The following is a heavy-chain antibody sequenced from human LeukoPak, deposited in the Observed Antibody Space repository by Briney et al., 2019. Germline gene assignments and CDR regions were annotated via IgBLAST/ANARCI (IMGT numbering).Heavy chain of an antibody. CDR3: AKKSYYDFWKDHYRPHFDQ. J-gene: IGHJ4*02. V-gene: IGHV3-23*01. Sequence: GGSLRLSCAASGFTFKNYGIGWVRQAPGKGLGWVSDISGSGDTTFYADSVKGRFTVSRDSSKNTLYLQLNSLRPEDTAVYYCAKKSYYDFWKDHYRPHFDQWGQGTLVTVSS. D-gene: IGHD3-3*01. CDR1: GFTFKNYG. CDR2: ISGSGDTT.